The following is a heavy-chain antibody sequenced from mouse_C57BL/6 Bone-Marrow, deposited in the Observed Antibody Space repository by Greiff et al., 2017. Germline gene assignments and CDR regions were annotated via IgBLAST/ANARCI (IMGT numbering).Heavy chain of an antibody. V-gene: IGHV5-16*01. CDR3: ARYYSNYYFDY. J-gene: IGHJ2*01. CDR2: INYDGSST. Sequence: EVKLVESEGGLVQPGSSMKLSCTASGFTFSDYYMAWVRQVPEKGLEWVANINYDGSSTYYLDSLKSRFIISRDNAKNILYLQMSSLKSEDTATYYCARYYSNYYFDYWGQGTTLTVSS. D-gene: IGHD2-5*01. CDR1: GFTFSDYY.